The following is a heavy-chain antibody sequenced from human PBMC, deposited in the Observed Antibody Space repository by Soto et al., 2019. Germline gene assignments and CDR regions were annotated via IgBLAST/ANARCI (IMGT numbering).Heavy chain of an antibody. V-gene: IGHV4-61*01. CDR1: GGSVSSGSYY. CDR2: IYYSGST. Sequence: SETLSLTCTVSGGSVSSGSYYWSWIRQPPGKGLEWIGYIYYSGSTNYNPSLKSRVTISVDTSKNQFSLKLSSVTAADTAVYYCARPSSLLQYSYDYWGQGTLVTSPQ. CDR3: ARPSSLLQYSYDY. J-gene: IGHJ4*02. D-gene: IGHD5-18*01.